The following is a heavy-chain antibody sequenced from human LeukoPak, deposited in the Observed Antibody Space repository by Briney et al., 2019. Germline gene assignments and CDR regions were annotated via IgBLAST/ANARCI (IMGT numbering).Heavy chain of an antibody. V-gene: IGHV3-30*18. CDR3: AKDGIEGNYDFWSGSFYFDY. J-gene: IGHJ4*02. CDR1: GFTFSSYG. D-gene: IGHD3-3*01. CDR2: ISYDGSNK. Sequence: GGSLRLSCAASGFTFSSYGMHWVRQAPGKGLEWVAVISYDGSNKYYADSVKGRFAISRANSKSTLYLQMSSLRAEDTAVYYCAKDGIEGNYDFWSGSFYFDYWGPGTLITVSS.